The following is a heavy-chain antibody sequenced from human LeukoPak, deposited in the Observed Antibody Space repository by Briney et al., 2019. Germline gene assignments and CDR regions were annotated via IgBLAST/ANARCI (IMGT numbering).Heavy chain of an antibody. Sequence: GGSLRLSCAASGFTFSNAWMSWVRQAPGKELEYVSAISSNGGSTYYANSVKGRFTISRDNSKNTLYLQMGSLRAEDMAVYYCARFNQSGWFDYWGQGTLVTVSS. V-gene: IGHV3-64*01. J-gene: IGHJ4*02. CDR2: ISSNGGST. CDR3: ARFNQSGWFDY. CDR1: GFTFSNAW. D-gene: IGHD6-19*01.